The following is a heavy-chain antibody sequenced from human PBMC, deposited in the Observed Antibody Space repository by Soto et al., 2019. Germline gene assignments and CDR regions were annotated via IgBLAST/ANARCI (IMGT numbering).Heavy chain of an antibody. D-gene: IGHD3-9*01. Sequence: QVQLVESGGGLVKPGGSLRLSCAASGFTFSDYYMSWIRQAPGKGLEWVSYISSSGSTIYYADSVKGRFTISRDNAKNSLYLQMNRLGAEDTAVYYCARAPRYFYWLEPYYYHYYMDLWGKGTTVTVSS. V-gene: IGHV3-11*01. CDR1: GFTFSDYY. CDR2: ISSSGSTI. CDR3: ARAPRYFYWLEPYYYHYYMDL. J-gene: IGHJ6*03.